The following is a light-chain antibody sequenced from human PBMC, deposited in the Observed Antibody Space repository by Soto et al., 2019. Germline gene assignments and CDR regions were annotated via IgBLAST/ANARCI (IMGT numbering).Light chain of an antibody. Sequence: EIVLTQSPATLSLSPGERATLSCRASQSVSSNLAWYQQKPGQAPRLLIHGASTRATGIPARFSGSGSGTEFTLTISSLQPEDFAVYYCQQYKNWPWTFGQGTKVDIK. CDR3: QQYKNWPWT. V-gene: IGKV3-15*01. CDR2: GAS. CDR1: QSVSSN. J-gene: IGKJ1*01.